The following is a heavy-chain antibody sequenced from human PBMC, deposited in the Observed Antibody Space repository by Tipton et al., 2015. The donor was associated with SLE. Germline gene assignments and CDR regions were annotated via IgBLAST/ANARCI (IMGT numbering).Heavy chain of an antibody. CDR2: INHSGST. Sequence: TLSLTCAVYGGSFSGYYWSWIRQPPGKGLEWIGEINHSGSTNYNPSLKSRVTISVDTSKNQFSLKLSSVTAADTAVYYCARGVGATTRWYFDYWGQGTLVTVSP. D-gene: IGHD1-26*01. CDR1: GGSFSGYY. V-gene: IGHV4-34*01. CDR3: ARGVGATTRWYFDY. J-gene: IGHJ4*02.